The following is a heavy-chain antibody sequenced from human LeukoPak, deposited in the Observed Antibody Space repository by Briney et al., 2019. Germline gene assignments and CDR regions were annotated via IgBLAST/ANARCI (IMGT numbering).Heavy chain of an antibody. CDR3: AREGAGSYYSFDY. Sequence: ASVNVSCKASGYTFTVYYMHWVRQAPGQGLEWMGRINPNSGGTNYAQKFQGRVTMTRDTSIGTAYMELSRLRSDDTAVYYCAREGAGSYYSFDYWGQGTLVTVSS. CDR2: INPNSGGT. CDR1: GYTFTVYY. D-gene: IGHD1-26*01. V-gene: IGHV1-2*06. J-gene: IGHJ4*02.